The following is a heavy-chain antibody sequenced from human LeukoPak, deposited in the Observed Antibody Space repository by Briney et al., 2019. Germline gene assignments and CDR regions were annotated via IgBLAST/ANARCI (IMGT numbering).Heavy chain of an antibody. CDR1: GFTFSSYS. J-gene: IGHJ4*02. Sequence: GGSLRLSCAASGFTFSSYSMNWVRQAPGKGLEWVSSIGGSGVSTYYADSVKGRFTISRDNSKNTLYLQMDSLRAEDTAVYYCAKLVATISDWGQGTLVIVSS. CDR2: IGGSGVST. D-gene: IGHD5-12*01. CDR3: AKLVATISD. V-gene: IGHV3-23*01.